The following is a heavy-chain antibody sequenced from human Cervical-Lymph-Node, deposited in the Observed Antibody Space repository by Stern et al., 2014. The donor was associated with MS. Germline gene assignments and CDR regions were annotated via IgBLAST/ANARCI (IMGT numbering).Heavy chain of an antibody. CDR1: GGTLNNYA. CDR2: IIPFLGIA. CDR3: ARSPDLYDSSGYYFD. J-gene: IGHJ4*02. D-gene: IGHD3-22*01. Sequence: QVQLLQPGAEVKKPGSSVKVSCKASGGTLNNYAVSWVRQAPGQGLEWIGKIIPFLGIANYAHKFQGRVTLTAAATTSYMEVSSLRSDDTAVYYCARSPDLYDSSGYYFDWGQGTLVTVSS. V-gene: IGHV1-69*04.